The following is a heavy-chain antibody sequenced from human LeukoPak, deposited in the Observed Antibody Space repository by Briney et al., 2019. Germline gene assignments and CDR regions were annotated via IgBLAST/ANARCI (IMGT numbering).Heavy chain of an antibody. J-gene: IGHJ4*02. D-gene: IGHD2-15*01. CDR1: GFTFSSSA. CDR2: ISLSSSTI. CDR3: ARTVVAATADY. Sequence: PGGSLRLSCAASGFTFSSSAMSWVRQAPGKGLEWVSYISLSSSTIYYADSVKGRFTISRDNAKNSLYLQMNSLRAEDTAVYYCARTVVAATADYWGQGTLVTVSS. V-gene: IGHV3-48*01.